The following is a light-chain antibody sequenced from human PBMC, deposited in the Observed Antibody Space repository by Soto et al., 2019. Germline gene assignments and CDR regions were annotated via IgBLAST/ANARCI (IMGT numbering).Light chain of an antibody. CDR2: DAS. J-gene: IGKJ4*02. V-gene: IGKV3D-15*01. Sequence: DIVMTQSPATVSVSPGERATLSCRASQSVSSNLAWYQQKPGQAPRLLIYDASTRATGIPDRFSGSGSGTDFTLTISSLESEDFAVYCCQQYNSSPCTFGAGTKVDIK. CDR1: QSVSSN. CDR3: QQYNSSPCT.